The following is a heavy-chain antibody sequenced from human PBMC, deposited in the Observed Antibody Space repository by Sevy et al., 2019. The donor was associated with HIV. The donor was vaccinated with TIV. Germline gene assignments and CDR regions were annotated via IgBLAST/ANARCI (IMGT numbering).Heavy chain of an antibody. CDR1: GFTFSSYA. CDR2: ISYDGSNK. J-gene: IGHJ5*02. Sequence: GGSLRLSCAASGFTFSSYAMHWVRQAPGKGLEWVAVISYDGSNKYYADSVKGRFTISRDNSKNTPYLQMNSLRAEDTAVYYCARDRISGGGFDPWGQGTLVTVSS. D-gene: IGHD3-10*01. V-gene: IGHV3-30-3*01. CDR3: ARDRISGGGFDP.